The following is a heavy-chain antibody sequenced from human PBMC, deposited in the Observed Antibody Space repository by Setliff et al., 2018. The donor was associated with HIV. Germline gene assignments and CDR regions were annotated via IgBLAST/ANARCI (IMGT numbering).Heavy chain of an antibody. CDR1: DYSISTNEW. Sequence: PSETLSLTCAVSDYSISTNEWWGWIRQPPGKGLAWIGYISNSGKTYYNPSLNSRVTLSADTSKNQLSLRLSSVTAVDAGVYYCAKTVPHSTAQDAFDIWGQGTMGAVSS. V-gene: IGHV4-28*01. CDR3: AKTVPHSTAQDAFDI. J-gene: IGHJ3*02. D-gene: IGHD2-2*01. CDR2: ISNSGKT.